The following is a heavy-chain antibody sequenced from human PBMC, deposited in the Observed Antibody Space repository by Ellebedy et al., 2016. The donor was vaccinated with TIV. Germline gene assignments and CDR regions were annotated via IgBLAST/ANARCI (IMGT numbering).Heavy chain of an antibody. V-gene: IGHV4-34*01. Sequence: SETLSLXXAVYGGSFSGYYWSWIRQPPGKGLGWIGEINHSGSTNYNPSLKSRVTISVDTSKKQFSLKLSSVTAADTAVYYCARVRFAVAAAGTTYDACDIWGQGTMVTVSS. CDR1: GGSFSGYY. J-gene: IGHJ3*02. D-gene: IGHD6-13*01. CDR3: ARVRFAVAAAGTTYDACDI. CDR2: INHSGST.